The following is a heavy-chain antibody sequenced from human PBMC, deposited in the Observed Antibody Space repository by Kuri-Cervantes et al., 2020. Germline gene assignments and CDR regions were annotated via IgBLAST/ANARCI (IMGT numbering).Heavy chain of an antibody. D-gene: IGHD3-22*01. CDR3: ARVRYYYDSSGYTSDY. V-gene: IGHV1-8*01. CDR2: MNPNSGNT. CDR1: GYTFTSYD. J-gene: IGHJ4*02. Sequence: ASVKVSCKASGYTFTSYDINWVRQATGQGLERMGWMNPNSGNTGYAQKFQGRVTMITDTSTSTAYMELRSLRSDDTAVYYCARVRYYYDSSGYTSDYWGQGTLVTVSS.